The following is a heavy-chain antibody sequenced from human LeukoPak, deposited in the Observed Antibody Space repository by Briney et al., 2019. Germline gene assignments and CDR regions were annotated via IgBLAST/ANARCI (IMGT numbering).Heavy chain of an antibody. Sequence: TGGSLRLSCAASGFTFSSYAMSWVRQAPGKGLEWVSAISGSGGSTYYADSVKGRFTISRDNSKNTLYLQMNSLRAEDTAVYYCAKSIAAAGLYEYFQHWGQGTLVTVSS. CDR1: GFTFSSYA. CDR3: AKSIAAAGLYEYFQH. CDR2: ISGSGGST. D-gene: IGHD6-13*01. V-gene: IGHV3-23*01. J-gene: IGHJ1*01.